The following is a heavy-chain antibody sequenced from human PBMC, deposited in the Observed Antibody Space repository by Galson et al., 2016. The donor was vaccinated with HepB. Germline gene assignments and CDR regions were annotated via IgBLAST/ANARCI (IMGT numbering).Heavy chain of an antibody. J-gene: IGHJ4*02. D-gene: IGHD2-15*01. CDR3: TRQVVGAANFEY. Sequence: QSGAEVKKPGESLKISCKGSGYSFTSYWIGWVRQMPGKGLEWMGIIYPRASDPSYSPSFQGQITISADDSISTAYLQWSSLKVSDTATYYCTRQVVGAANFEYWGQGTLVTVSS. CDR2: IYPRASDP. V-gene: IGHV5-51*01. CDR1: GYSFTSYW.